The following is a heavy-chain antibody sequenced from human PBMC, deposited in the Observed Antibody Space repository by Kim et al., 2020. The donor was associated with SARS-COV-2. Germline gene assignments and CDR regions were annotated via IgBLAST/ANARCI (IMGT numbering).Heavy chain of an antibody. D-gene: IGHD6-19*01. CDR3: ARQPRSAVAVDY. CDR1: GYSFTSYW. J-gene: IGHJ4*02. V-gene: IGHV5-10-1*01. CDR2: IDPSDSYT. Sequence: GESLKISCKGSGYSFTSYWISWVRQMPGKGLEWMGRIDPSDSYTNYSPSFQGHVTISADKSISTAYLQWSSLKASDTAMYYCARQPRSAVAVDYWGQGTLVTVSS.